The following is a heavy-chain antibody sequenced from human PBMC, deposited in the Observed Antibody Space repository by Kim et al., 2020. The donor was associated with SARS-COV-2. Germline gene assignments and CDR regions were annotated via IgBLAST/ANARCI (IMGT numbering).Heavy chain of an antibody. Sequence: STSYAQRCQGRVTMTRDTSTSTVYMELSSLRSEDTAVYYCARDAAAGYFDYWGQGTLVTVSS. V-gene: IGHV1-46*01. J-gene: IGHJ4*02. D-gene: IGHD6-13*01. CDR2: ST. CDR3: ARDAAAGYFDY.